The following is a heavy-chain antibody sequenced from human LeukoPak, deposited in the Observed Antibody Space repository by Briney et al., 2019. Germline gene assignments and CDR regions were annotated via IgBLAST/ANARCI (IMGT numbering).Heavy chain of an antibody. D-gene: IGHD6-19*01. Sequence: GGMLSLSCAASGFTFSSYAMQRLAQALGMEREGVAVISYGESNKYYADSVKGRFTIPRDNSKNSLDLQMTSLRAEDTAVYYCARSSSGWSFDYWGQGTLVTVSS. J-gene: IGHJ4*02. V-gene: IGHV3-30*04. CDR2: ISYGESNK. CDR3: ARSSSGWSFDY. CDR1: GFTFSSYA.